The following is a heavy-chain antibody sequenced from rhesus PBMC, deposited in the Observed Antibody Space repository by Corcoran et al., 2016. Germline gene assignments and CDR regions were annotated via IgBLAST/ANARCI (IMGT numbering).Heavy chain of an antibody. V-gene: IGHV4-106*01. J-gene: IGHJ4*01. CDR3: ARDHYEDDYGYYYTLDY. CDR2: IYGSGGGT. CDR1: GGSISDDYY. D-gene: IGHD3-9*01. Sequence: QVQLQESGPGLVKPSETLSLTCAVSGGSISDDYYWSWIRQPPGKGLDWIGYIYGSGGGTNYNPSLQTRVTISIEKAKNPFSLKLSSVTAADTAVYYCARDHYEDDYGYYYTLDYWGQGVLVTVSS.